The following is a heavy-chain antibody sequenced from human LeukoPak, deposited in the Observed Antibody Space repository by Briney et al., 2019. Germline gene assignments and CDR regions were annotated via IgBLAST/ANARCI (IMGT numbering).Heavy chain of an antibody. V-gene: IGHV1-8*01. D-gene: IGHD3-22*01. J-gene: IGHJ4*02. CDR3: ARSYYDSSGSLFFDY. CDR2: MNPNSGNT. CDR1: GYTFTSYD. Sequence: ASVKVSCXASGYTFTSYDINWVRQANGQGLEWMGWMNPNSGNTGYAQKFQGRVTMTRNTSISTAYMELSSLRSEDTAVYYCARSYYDSSGSLFFDYWGQGTLVTVSS.